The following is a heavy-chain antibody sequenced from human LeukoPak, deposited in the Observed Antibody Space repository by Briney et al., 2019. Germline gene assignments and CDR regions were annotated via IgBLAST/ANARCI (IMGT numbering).Heavy chain of an antibody. CDR3: ARAQLVIAARRGGWLDP. J-gene: IGHJ5*02. CDR1: GYTFTGYY. Sequence: ASVKVSCKASGYTFTGYYMHWVRQAPGQGLEWMGWINPNSGGTNYAQKFQGRVTMTRDTSISTAYMELSRLRSDDTAVYYCARAQLVIAARRGGWLDPWGQGTLVTVSS. D-gene: IGHD6-6*01. V-gene: IGHV1-2*02. CDR2: INPNSGGT.